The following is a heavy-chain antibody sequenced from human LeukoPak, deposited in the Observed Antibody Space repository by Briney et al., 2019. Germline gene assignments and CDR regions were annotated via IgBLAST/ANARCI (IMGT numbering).Heavy chain of an antibody. CDR1: GYTFTSYG. CDR3: ARDMDRDGYNGPDY. CDR2: IRAYNGNT. Sequence: ASVKVSCKASGYTFTSYGISWVRQAPGQGLEWMGWIRAYNGNTNYAQKLQGRVTMTTDTSTSTAYMELRSLRSDDTAVYYCARDMDRDGYNGPDYWGQGTLVTVSS. D-gene: IGHD5-24*01. J-gene: IGHJ4*02. V-gene: IGHV1-18*01.